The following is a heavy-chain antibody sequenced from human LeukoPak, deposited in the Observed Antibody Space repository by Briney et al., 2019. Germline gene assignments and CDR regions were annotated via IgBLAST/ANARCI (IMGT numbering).Heavy chain of an antibody. J-gene: IGHJ4*02. Sequence: PGGSLRLSCAASGFTFSDYYMSWIRQAPGKGLEWVSYISSSGSTIYYADSVKGRFTISRDNAKNMVFLQMNNLRADDTAVYYCARAVANVSRYFDWFFDYWGQGTLVTVSS. D-gene: IGHD3-9*01. CDR3: ARAVANVSRYFDWFFDY. V-gene: IGHV3-11*01. CDR1: GFTFSDYY. CDR2: ISSSGSTI.